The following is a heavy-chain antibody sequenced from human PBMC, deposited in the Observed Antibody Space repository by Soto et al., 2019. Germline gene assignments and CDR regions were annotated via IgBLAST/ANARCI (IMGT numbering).Heavy chain of an antibody. J-gene: IGHJ4*02. CDR3: AGYSFGFGYFFDY. CDR1: GGSISSYY. Sequence: SETLSLTCAVSGGSISSYYWNWIRQPPGKGLEWIGYIYYSGSTNYNPSLKSRVTISVDTSKNQFSLKLISVTAADTAVYYCAGYSFGFGYFFDYWGPGTLVTVSS. CDR2: IYYSGST. V-gene: IGHV4-59*01. D-gene: IGHD5-18*01.